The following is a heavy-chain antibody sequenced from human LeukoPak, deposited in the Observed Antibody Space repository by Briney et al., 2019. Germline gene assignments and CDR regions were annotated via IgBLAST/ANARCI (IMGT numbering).Heavy chain of an antibody. CDR1: GFTFSSHA. CDR3: ATVSEYCSGGRCFGYSFYGMDV. CDR2: ITGGGRNK. D-gene: IGHD2-15*01. Sequence: PGRSLRLSCAASGFTFSSHAMHWVRQAPGKGLEWVSAITGGGRNKYYADSVKGRFTISRDDSKNTLYLQMNSLRAEDTAVYYCATVSEYCSGGRCFGYSFYGMDVWGEGTTVSASS. V-gene: IGHV3-30*04. J-gene: IGHJ6*01.